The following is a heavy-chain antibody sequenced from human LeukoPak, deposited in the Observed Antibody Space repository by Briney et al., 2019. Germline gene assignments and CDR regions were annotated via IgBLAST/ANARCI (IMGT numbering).Heavy chain of an antibody. CDR2: MNPNSGNT. D-gene: IGHD6-6*01. Sequence: GASVKVSCKASGYTFTSYDINWVRQATGQGLEWMGWMNPNSGNTGYAQKFQGRVTMTRNTSISTAYMELSSRRSEDTAVYYCARGLTTEYSSSSLDFDYWGQGALVTVSS. V-gene: IGHV1-8*01. J-gene: IGHJ4*02. CDR1: GYTFTSYD. CDR3: ARGLTTEYSSSSLDFDY.